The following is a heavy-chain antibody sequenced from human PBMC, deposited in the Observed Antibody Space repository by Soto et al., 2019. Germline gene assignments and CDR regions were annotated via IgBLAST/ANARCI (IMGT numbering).Heavy chain of an antibody. CDR2: IYHTGST. D-gene: IGHD1-1*01. CDR1: GCSITNSIF. Sequence: SETXSLTCSVSGCSITNSIFFSCFRQPPGKVLEWIGEIYHTGSTTYNPSLKSRLSISVDKSKNQISLNLRSVTAADTAVYYCESEIRNPTEYYFEYWGQGTLVTVSS. CDR3: ESEIRNPTEYYFEY. J-gene: IGHJ4*02. V-gene: IGHV4-4*02.